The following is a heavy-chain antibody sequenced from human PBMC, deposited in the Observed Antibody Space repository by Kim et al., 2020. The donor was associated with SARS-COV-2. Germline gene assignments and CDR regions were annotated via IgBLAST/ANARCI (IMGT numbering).Heavy chain of an antibody. J-gene: IGHJ4*02. V-gene: IGHV3-23*01. D-gene: IGHD2-21*02. CDR2: ISGSGDAT. CDR3: AKARIAVTAGTPFYAHIFDY. Sequence: GGSLRLSCVASGFNFASHASSWVRQAPGKGLEWVSGISGSGDATKNAASVKGRITIARDNSKNTVFLQMDNLRAEDTAIYYCAKARIAVTAGTPFYAHIFDYWGRGTLVTVSS. CDR1: GFNFASHA.